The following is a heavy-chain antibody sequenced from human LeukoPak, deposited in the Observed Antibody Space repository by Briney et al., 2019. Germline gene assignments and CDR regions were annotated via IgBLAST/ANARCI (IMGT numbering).Heavy chain of an antibody. CDR1: GYSISSGYY. D-gene: IGHD3-9*01. CDR3: ASRVDHFDY. CDR2: IYHSGST. J-gene: IGHJ4*02. Sequence: SETLSPTCTVSGYSISSGYYWGWIRQPPGKGLEWIGSIYHSGSTYYNPSLKSRVTISVDTSKNQFSLKLSSVTAADTAVYYCASRVDHFDYWGQGTLVTVSS. V-gene: IGHV4-38-2*02.